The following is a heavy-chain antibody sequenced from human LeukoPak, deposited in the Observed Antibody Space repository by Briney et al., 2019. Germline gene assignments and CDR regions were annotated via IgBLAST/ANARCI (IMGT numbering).Heavy chain of an antibody. CDR3: ARGVEPLAANTLAY. V-gene: IGHV3-33*01. CDR1: GFLVSSCG. D-gene: IGHD1-14*01. J-gene: IGHJ4*02. Sequence: GRSLRLSCAASGFLVSSCGMHWVRQAPGKGLEWVGVIWSNGNNKYYADSVKGRFTISRDNSKNTLYLQMNSLRAEDTAVYYCARGVEPLAANTLAYWGQGTLVTVSS. CDR2: IWSNGNNK.